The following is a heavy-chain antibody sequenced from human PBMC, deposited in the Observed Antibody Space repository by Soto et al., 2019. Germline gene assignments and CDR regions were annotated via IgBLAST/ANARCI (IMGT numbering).Heavy chain of an antibody. CDR2: VHHNENT. Sequence: SETLSLTCAVSGHSISNGYYWGWIRQPPGKGLEWIGNVHHNENTYYNPSLKSRVTISLHTSKNQFSLKVTSVTAADTAVYYCARGADIMATTGDAFDIWGQGTMVT. CDR3: ARGADIMATTGDAFDI. J-gene: IGHJ3*02. D-gene: IGHD5-12*01. V-gene: IGHV4-38-2*01. CDR1: GHSISNGYY.